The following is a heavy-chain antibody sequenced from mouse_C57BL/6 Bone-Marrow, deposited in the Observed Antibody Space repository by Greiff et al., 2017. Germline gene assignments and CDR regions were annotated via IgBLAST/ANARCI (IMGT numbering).Heavy chain of an antibody. CDR2: IDPSDSYT. Sequence: QVQLQQPGAELVKPGASVKLSCKASGYTFTSYWMQWVKQRPGQGLEWIGEIDPSDSYTNYNQKFKGKATLTVDTSSSTAYMQLSSLTSEDYAVYYCATWGWFAYWGQGTLVTVSA. CDR1: GYTFTSYW. V-gene: IGHV1-50*01. CDR3: ATWGWFAY. D-gene: IGHD4-1*01. J-gene: IGHJ3*01.